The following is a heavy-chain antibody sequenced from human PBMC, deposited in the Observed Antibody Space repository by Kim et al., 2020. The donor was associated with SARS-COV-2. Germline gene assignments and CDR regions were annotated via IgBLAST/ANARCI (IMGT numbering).Heavy chain of an antibody. CDR1: GGTFSSYA. CDR3: ARGLRSGYYTGLGY. V-gene: IGHV1-69*13. J-gene: IGHJ4*02. Sequence: SVKVSCKASGGTFSSYAISWVRQAPGQGLEWMGGIIPIFGTANYAQKFQGRVTITADESTSTAYMELSSLRSEDTAVYYCARGLRSGYYTGLGYWGQGTLVTVSS. CDR2: IIPIFGTA. D-gene: IGHD3-3*01.